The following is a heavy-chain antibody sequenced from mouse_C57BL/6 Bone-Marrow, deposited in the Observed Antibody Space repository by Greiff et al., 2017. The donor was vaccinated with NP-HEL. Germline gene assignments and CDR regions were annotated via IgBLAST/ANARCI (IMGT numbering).Heavy chain of an antibody. D-gene: IGHD1-1*01. Sequence: QVQLQQPGAELVKPGASVKLSCKASGFTFTRYWMPCVQPRPGQGLSWIGYIDPSDCYTNYNQKFKGKATLTVDTSSSTAYMQLSSLTSEDSAVYYCARTTYAMDYWGQGTSVTVSS. CDR1: GFTFTRYW. CDR2: IDPSDCYT. V-gene: IGHV1-50*01. CDR3: ARTTYAMDY. J-gene: IGHJ4*01.